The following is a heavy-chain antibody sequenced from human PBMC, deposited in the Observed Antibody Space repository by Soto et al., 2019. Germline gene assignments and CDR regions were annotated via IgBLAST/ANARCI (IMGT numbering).Heavy chain of an antibody. V-gene: IGHV3-23*01. CDR1: GITFSSYA. J-gene: IGHJ4*02. CDR3: AKGEAAAATSYFDY. Sequence: GGSLRLSCAASGITFSSYAMSWVRQAPGKGLEWVSATTGSGAGTYYADSVKGRFTISRDNSRNTLYLQMNNLRGDDTAVYYCAKGEAAAATSYFDYWGRGTLVTVSS. D-gene: IGHD6-13*01. CDR2: TTGSGAGT.